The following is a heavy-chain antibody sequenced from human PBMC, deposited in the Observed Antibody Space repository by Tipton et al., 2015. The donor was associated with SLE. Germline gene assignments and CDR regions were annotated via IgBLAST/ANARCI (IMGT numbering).Heavy chain of an antibody. V-gene: IGHV3-23*03. CDR2: IYSGGGT. D-gene: IGHD6-13*01. CDR3: AKGPRQQPDCFDY. Sequence: SLRLSCAASGFTFSSYAMSWVRQAPGKGLEWVSVIYSGGGTYYADSVKGRFTISRDNSKNTLYLQMNSLRAEDTAVYYCAKGPRQQPDCFDYWGQGTLVTVSS. CDR1: GFTFSSYA. J-gene: IGHJ4*02.